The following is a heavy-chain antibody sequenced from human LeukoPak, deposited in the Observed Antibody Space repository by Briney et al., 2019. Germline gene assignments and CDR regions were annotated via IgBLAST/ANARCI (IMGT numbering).Heavy chain of an antibody. J-gene: IGHJ6*02. CDR3: ARAMGIRTTRSYVFYALDV. V-gene: IGHV3-48*01. CDR1: KFAFNTYS. D-gene: IGHD2-2*01. Sequence: GGSLRLSCAASKFAFNTYSMNWVRQAPGKGLEWIAYISSRNTTMHYADSVRGRFSISRDNAKNSLYLQMSSLRVEDTALYYRARAMGIRTTRSYVFYALDVWGQGATVAVSS. CDR2: ISSRNTTM.